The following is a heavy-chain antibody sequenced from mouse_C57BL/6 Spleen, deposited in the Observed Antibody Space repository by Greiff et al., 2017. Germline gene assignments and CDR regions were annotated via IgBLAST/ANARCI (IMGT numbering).Heavy chain of an antibody. CDR2: ISSGSSTI. CDR1: GFTFSDYG. D-gene: IGHD4-1*01. Sequence: EVKLMESGGGLVKPGGSLKLSCAASGFTFSDYGMHWVRQAPEKGLEWVAYISSGSSTIYYADTVKGRFTISRDNAKNTLFLQMTSLRSEDTAMYYCARSLTGYFDYWGQGTTLTVSS. CDR3: ARSLTGYFDY. J-gene: IGHJ2*01. V-gene: IGHV5-17*01.